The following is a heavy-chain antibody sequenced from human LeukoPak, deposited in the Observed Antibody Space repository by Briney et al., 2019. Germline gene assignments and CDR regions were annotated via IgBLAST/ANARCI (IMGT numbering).Heavy chain of an antibody. J-gene: IGHJ4*02. CDR1: GFIFSSYE. CDR3: ATDDNLIHLWGVFQY. V-gene: IGHV3-48*03. Sequence: PGGSLRLSCAPSGFIFSSYEMKWLRQAPGKGLEWVSYISATGNTIFYADSVKGRFTVSRDNAKNSLYLQMSSLRAEDTAVYYCATDDNLIHLWGVFQYWGQGSLVTVSS. D-gene: IGHD5-18*01. CDR2: ISATGNTI.